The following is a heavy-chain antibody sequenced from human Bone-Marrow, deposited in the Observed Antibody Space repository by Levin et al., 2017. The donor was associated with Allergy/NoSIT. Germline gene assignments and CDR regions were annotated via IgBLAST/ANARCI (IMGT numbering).Heavy chain of an antibody. CDR2: ISYDGSNK. Sequence: GESLKISCAASGFTFSSYGMHWVRQAPGKGLEWVAVISYDGSNKYYADSVKGRFTISRDNSKNTLYLQMNSLRAEDTAVYYCAKAGTAMAPGAFDIWGQGTMVTVSS. J-gene: IGHJ3*02. CDR3: AKAGTAMAPGAFDI. CDR1: GFTFSSYG. D-gene: IGHD5-18*01. V-gene: IGHV3-30*18.